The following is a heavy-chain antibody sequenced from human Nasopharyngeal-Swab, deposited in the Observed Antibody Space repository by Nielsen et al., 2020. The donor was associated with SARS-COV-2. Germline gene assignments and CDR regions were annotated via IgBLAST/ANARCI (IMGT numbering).Heavy chain of an antibody. Sequence: GESLKISCAASGFHFNYFGIYWVRQAPGKVLEWVAHVSYEGSVKKYADSVNGRFTISRDSSKNTVYLQMNSLSPEDTAVYYCAKRGGFFELREGHVDLWGRGTLVTVSS. J-gene: IGHJ2*01. V-gene: IGHV3-30*18. D-gene: IGHD3-9*01. CDR1: GFHFNYFG. CDR3: AKRGGFFELREGHVDL. CDR2: VSYEGSVK.